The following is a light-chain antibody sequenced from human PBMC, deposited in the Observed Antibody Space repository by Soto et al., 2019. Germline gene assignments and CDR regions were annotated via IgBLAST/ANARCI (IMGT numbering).Light chain of an antibody. CDR3: QQYDNLLPLT. Sequence: DIQMTQSPSSLSASVGDRVTITCQASQAISNYLNWYQQKPGKAPTLLIDDASNVETGVPSRFSGRGSGTDFTFTISSLQPEDIATYYCQQYDNLLPLTFGGGTKVEIK. V-gene: IGKV1-33*01. CDR1: QAISNY. CDR2: DAS. J-gene: IGKJ4*01.